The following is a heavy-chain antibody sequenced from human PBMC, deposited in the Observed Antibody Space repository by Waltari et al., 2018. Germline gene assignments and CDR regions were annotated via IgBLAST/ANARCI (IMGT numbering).Heavy chain of an antibody. CDR2: ISGSGAGR. V-gene: IGHV3-23*01. J-gene: IGHJ5*02. CDR3: AKAPPFCSGGSCNSGKNWFDP. D-gene: IGHD2-15*01. CDR1: ESTFTISA. Sequence: VNLLQSGGGLAQPGGSLRLSCAASESTFTISAVTWVRQSPGKGLEWVADISGSGAGRYYADSVKGRFVVSRNNSNKMVFLQMNTLRAEDTAIYFCAKAPPFCSGGSCNSGKNWFDPWGHGSLVTVAS.